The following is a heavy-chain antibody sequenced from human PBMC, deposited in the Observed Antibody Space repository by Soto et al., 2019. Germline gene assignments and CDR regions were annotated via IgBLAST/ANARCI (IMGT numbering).Heavy chain of an antibody. CDR2: IWYDGSNK. CDR3: ARGLDTAMVWGVDY. J-gene: IGHJ4*02. V-gene: IGHV3-33*01. D-gene: IGHD5-18*01. CDR1: GFTFSSYG. Sequence: QVQLVESGGGVVQPGRSLRLSCAASGFTFSSYGMHWVRQAPGKGLEWVAVIWYDGSNKYYADSVKGRFTISRDNSKNTLYLQMNSLRAEDTAVYYCARGLDTAMVWGVDYWGQGTLVTVSS.